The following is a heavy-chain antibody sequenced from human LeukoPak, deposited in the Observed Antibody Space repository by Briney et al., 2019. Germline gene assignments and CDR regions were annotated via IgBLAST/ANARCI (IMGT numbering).Heavy chain of an antibody. CDR2: ISSSSSTI. V-gene: IGHV3-48*01. CDR3: ARLYYDFWSGSAFDI. Sequence: PGGSLRLSCAASGFTFSSYSMNWVRQAPGKGLEWVSYISSSSSTIYYADSVKGRFTISRDNAKNSLYLQMNSPRAEDTAVYYCARLYYDFWSGSAFDIWGQGTMVTVSS. D-gene: IGHD3-3*01. J-gene: IGHJ3*02. CDR1: GFTFSSYS.